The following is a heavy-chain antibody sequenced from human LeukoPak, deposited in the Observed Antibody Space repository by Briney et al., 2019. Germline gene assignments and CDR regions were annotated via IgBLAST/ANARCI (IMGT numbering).Heavy chain of an antibody. CDR3: ARWVKVGYSYGYFDY. Sequence: GASVKVSCKASGYTFTSYDINWVRQATGQGLEWMGGIIPIFGTANYAQKFQGRVTITADKSTSTAYMELSSLRSEDTAVYYCARWVKVGYSYGYFDYWGQGTLVTVSS. CDR1: GYTFTSYD. J-gene: IGHJ4*02. CDR2: IIPIFGTA. D-gene: IGHD5-18*01. V-gene: IGHV1-69*06.